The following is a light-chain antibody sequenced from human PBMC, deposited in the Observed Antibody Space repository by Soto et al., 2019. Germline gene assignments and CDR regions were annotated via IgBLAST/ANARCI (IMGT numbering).Light chain of an antibody. CDR3: QRYGSSPLIT. CDR2: GTS. V-gene: IGKV3-20*01. CDR1: QSVSSN. J-gene: IGKJ5*01. Sequence: EIVMTHSPATLSVSPWEGATLSSRASQSVSSNLAWYQQKPGQAPRLLIHGTSNRATGIPDRFSGSGSGTDFTLTINRLEPEDFALYFCQRYGSSPLITFGQAPRLAVK.